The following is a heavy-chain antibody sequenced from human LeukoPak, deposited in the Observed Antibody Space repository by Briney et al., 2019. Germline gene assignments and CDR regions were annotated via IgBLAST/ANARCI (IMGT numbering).Heavy chain of an antibody. CDR3: ARGPLHDSGWYGGYYFDY. Sequence: ASVKVSCKASGYTFTSYDINWVRQATGQGLEWMGWINPNSGGTNYAQKFQGRVTMTRDTSISTAYMELSRLRSDDTAVYYCARGPLHDSGWYGGYYFDYWGQGTLVTVSS. J-gene: IGHJ4*02. CDR2: INPNSGGT. V-gene: IGHV1-2*02. D-gene: IGHD6-19*01. CDR1: GYTFTSYD.